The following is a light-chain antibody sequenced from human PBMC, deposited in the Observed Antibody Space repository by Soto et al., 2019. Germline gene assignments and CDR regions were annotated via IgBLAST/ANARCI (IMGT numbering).Light chain of an antibody. CDR3: QVWDSSTCV. Sequence: SYELTQPPSVSVSPGQTASITCSGDKLGDKYACWYQQKPGQSPVLVIYQDSKRPSGIPERFSGSNSGNTATLTISGTQAMDEADYYCQVWDSSTCVFGTGTKLTVL. J-gene: IGLJ1*01. V-gene: IGLV3-1*01. CDR2: QDS. CDR1: KLGDKY.